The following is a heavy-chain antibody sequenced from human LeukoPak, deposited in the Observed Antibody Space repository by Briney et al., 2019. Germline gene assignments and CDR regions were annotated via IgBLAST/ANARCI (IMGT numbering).Heavy chain of an antibody. V-gene: IGHV4-39*01. J-gene: IGHJ5*02. CDR1: GGSISSTSHS. CDR2: IYYSAIT. D-gene: IGHD3-10*01. Sequence: PSETLSLTCTVSGGSISSTSHSWGWIRQPPGKGLEWIGSIYYSAITYYNPSLKSRVVISVDTSKNQFSLKLSSVTAADTAVYFCAGVRGIISRNWFDPWGHGTLVTVSS. CDR3: AGVRGIISRNWFDP.